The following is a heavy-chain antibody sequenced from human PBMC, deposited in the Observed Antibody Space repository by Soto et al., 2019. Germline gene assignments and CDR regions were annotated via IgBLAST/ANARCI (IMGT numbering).Heavy chain of an antibody. Sequence: EVQLVESGGGLVQPGRSLRLSCAASGFTFDDYAMHCVRQAPGKGLEWVSGISWNSGSIGYADSVKGRFTISRDNAKNSLYLQMNSLRAEDTALYYCAKGATGYSSGWYWVQYWGQGTLVTVSS. CDR3: AKGATGYSSGWYWVQY. CDR1: GFTFDDYA. J-gene: IGHJ4*02. D-gene: IGHD6-19*01. V-gene: IGHV3-9*01. CDR2: ISWNSGSI.